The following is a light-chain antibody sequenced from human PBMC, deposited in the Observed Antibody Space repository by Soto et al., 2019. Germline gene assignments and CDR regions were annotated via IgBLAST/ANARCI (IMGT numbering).Light chain of an antibody. J-gene: IGKJ4*01. V-gene: IGKV3-20*01. CDR1: QSVSSSY. CDR2: GAS. Sequence: EIVLTQSPGTLSLSPGERATLSCRASQSVSSSYLAWYQQKPGQAPRLLIYGASSRATGIPDRFSGSGSGKDFTLTISRLVLEDFAVYYCQQYGSSPLTFGGGTKVNIK. CDR3: QQYGSSPLT.